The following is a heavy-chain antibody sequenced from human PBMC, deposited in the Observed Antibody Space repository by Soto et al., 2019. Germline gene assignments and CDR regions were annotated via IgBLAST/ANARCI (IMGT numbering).Heavy chain of an antibody. V-gene: IGHV4-34*01. CDR2: INHRGSN. Sequence: QVQLQQWGAGLLKPSETLSLTCAVSGGSFSGYYWTWIRQPPGTGLEWIGEINHRGSNNYNRSLKRRGPIAVDTYKNQFSLKLTSVTAADSAVYYCARDKITGLFDYWGQGTLVTVSS. J-gene: IGHJ4*02. CDR3: ARDKITGLFDY. CDR1: GGSFSGYY. D-gene: IGHD2-8*02.